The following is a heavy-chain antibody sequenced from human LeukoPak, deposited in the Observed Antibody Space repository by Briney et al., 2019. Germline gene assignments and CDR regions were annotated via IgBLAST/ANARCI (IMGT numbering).Heavy chain of an antibody. CDR1: GFTFSSYG. CDR3: AREGGLYSCSLDY. J-gene: IGHJ4*02. CDR2: IWYDGSNK. Sequence: GRSLRLSCAASGFTFSSYGMHWVRQAPGKGLEWVAVIWYDGSNKYYADSVKGRFTISRDNSKNTLYLQMNSLRAEDTAVYYCAREGGLYSCSLDYWGQGTLVTVSS. D-gene: IGHD6-6*01. V-gene: IGHV3-33*01.